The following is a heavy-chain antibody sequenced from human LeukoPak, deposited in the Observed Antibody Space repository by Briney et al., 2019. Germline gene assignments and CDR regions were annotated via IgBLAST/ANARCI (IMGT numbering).Heavy chain of an antibody. D-gene: IGHD6-13*01. J-gene: IGHJ4*02. CDR3: AILPGYSSSSVDY. CDR2: INPNSGGT. Sequence: ASVKVSCNASGYTFTCYYMHWVRQAPGQGLEWMGWINPNSGGTNYAQKFQGRVTMTRYTSISTAYMELSRLRSDDTAVYYCAILPGYSSSSVDYWGQGTLVTVSS. CDR1: GYTFTCYY. V-gene: IGHV1-2*02.